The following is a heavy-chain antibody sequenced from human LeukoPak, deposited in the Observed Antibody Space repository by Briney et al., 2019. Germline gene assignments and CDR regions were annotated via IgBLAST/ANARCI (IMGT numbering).Heavy chain of an antibody. V-gene: IGHV4-61*08. J-gene: IGHJ4*02. CDR3: GRVSLWFGDLGGY. CDR2: IYYSGST. Sequence: SETLSLTCTVSGGSISSGDYYWGWIRQPPGKGLEWIVYIYYSGSTNYNPSLKSRVTISVDTSKNQFSLKLGSVTAADTAGYYCGRVSLWFGDLGGYWGQGTLVTVSS. D-gene: IGHD3-10*01. CDR1: GGSISSGDYY.